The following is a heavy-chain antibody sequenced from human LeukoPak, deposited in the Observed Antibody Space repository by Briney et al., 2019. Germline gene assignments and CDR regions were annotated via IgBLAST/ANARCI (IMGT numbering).Heavy chain of an antibody. D-gene: IGHD4-11*01. CDR3: AREMRATTYYYYYMDV. CDR2: IYYSVST. CDR1: GASLSSYY. J-gene: IGHJ6*03. Sequence: SETLSLTCTVSGASLSSYYWSWIRQSPGKGLEWLGYIYYSVSTTYNPSLKSRVTISVDTSKNQFSLKLSSVTAADTAVYYCAREMRATTYYYYYMDVWGKGTRVTVSS. V-gene: IGHV4-59*01.